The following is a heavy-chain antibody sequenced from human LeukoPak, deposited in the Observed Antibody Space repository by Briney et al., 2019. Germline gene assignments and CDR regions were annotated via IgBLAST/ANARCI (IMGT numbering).Heavy chain of an antibody. V-gene: IGHV5-51*01. CDR1: GCTSTNYW. CDR3: ARLINDISTGYYMDY. J-gene: IGHJ4*02. CDR2: IYPGDSDT. D-gene: IGHD3-9*01. Sequence: GESLKISCKGSGCTSTNYWTAWVGQVPGKGLQGMGTIYPGDSDTRYSPSFQGQVTISADKSISTAYLQWSSLKASDTAMYYCARLINDISTGYYMDYWGQGTLVTVSS.